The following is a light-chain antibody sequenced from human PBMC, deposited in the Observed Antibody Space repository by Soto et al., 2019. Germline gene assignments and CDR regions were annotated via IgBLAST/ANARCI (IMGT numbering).Light chain of an antibody. CDR2: DAS. J-gene: IGKJ2*02. CDR3: QQYNKWPCT. CDR1: QSVSTT. V-gene: IGKV3-15*01. Sequence: EIVMTQSPATLSVSPGERATLSCRASQSVSTTLAWYQQKPGQAPRLLIYDASTRATGIPARFSGSGSGTEVTLTINSLQSEVFAVYYCQQYNKWPCTFGQGNKLEIK.